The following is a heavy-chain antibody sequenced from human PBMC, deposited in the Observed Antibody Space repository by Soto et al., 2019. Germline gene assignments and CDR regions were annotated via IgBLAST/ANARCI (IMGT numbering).Heavy chain of an antibody. CDR1: GFTFNNHA. J-gene: IGHJ4*02. Sequence: GGSLRLSCATSGFTFNNHAMSWVRQAPGKGLEWVSAISSSGENTHHADSVKGRFTISRDNSKNTLNLQMNSLRADDTAVYYCARKQRPGTCFDYWGRGTLVTVSS. CDR3: ARKQRPGTCFDY. V-gene: IGHV3-23*01. CDR2: ISSSGENT.